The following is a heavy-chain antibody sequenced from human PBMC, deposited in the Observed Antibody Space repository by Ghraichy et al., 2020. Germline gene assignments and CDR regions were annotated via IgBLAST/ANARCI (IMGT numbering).Heavy chain of an antibody. CDR3: ARDQPSSGELSRKTDDAFDI. J-gene: IGHJ3*02. CDR2: IYRGGST. CDR1: GFTVSSNY. V-gene: IGHV3-66*01. Sequence: GGSLRLSCAASGFTVSSNYMNWVRQAPGKGLEWVSVIYRGGSTSYADSVKGRFTISRDNSKNTVYLQMNSLRAEDTAVYYCARDQPSSGELSRKTDDAFDIWGQGTMVTVSS. D-gene: IGHD3-16*02.